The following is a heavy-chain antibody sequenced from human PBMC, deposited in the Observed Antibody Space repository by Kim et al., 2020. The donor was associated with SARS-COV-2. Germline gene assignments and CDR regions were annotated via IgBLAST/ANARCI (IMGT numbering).Heavy chain of an antibody. CDR3: ARRGRTSSWYYFDF. CDR2: IHYLGST. J-gene: IGHJ4*02. V-gene: IGHV4-59*08. CDR1: AGSISGYY. D-gene: IGHD6-13*01. Sequence: SETLSLTCTVSAGSISGYYWSWIRQPPGQGLEWIGYIHYLGSTNYNLSLKSRVTISVDTSTNQLSLKLTSVTAADTAVHYCARRGRTSSWYYFDFWGQG.